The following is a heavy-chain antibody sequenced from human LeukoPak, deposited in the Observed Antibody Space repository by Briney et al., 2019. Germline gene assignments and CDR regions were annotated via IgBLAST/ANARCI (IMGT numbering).Heavy chain of an antibody. V-gene: IGHV1-8*01. CDR1: GYTFTSYD. CDR2: MNPNSGNT. Sequence: ASVKVSCKASGYTFTSYDINWVRQATGQGLEWMGWMNPNSGNTGYAQKFQGRVTMTRNTSISTAYMELSSLRSEDTDVYYCARDRAPVTMLRGHPGGFDPWGQGTLVTVSS. D-gene: IGHD3-10*01. J-gene: IGHJ5*02. CDR3: ARDRAPVTMLRGHPGGFDP.